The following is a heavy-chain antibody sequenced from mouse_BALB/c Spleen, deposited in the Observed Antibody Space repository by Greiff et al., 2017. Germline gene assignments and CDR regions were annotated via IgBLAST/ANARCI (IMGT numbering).Heavy chain of an antibody. V-gene: IGHV5-6-3*01. J-gene: IGHJ4*01. CDR1: GFTFSSYG. CDR3: ARGPTAQYYYAMDY. CDR2: INSNGGST. D-gene: IGHD1-2*01. Sequence: EVKLMESGGGLVQPGGSLKLSCAASGFTFSSYGMSWVRQTPDKRLELVATINSNGGSTYYPDSVKGRFTISRDNAKNTLYLQMSSLKSEDTAMYYCARGPTAQYYYAMDYWGQGTSVTVSS.